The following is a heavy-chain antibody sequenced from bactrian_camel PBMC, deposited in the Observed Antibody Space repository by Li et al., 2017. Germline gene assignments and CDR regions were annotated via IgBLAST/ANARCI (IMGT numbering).Heavy chain of an antibody. CDR1: GFTFSGYD. V-gene: IGHV3S10*01. CDR3: AAEGPGYNENACGPADFAY. Sequence: VQLVESGGGLVQPGGSLRLSCAASGFTFSGYDMSWYRPATGQGRGLISTINSDGSVYYADSVKGRFTISQDNNAKNTVHLQMNSLKPEDTAMYYCAAEGPGYNENACGPADFAYWGQGTQVTVS. J-gene: IGHJ6*01. D-gene: IGHD4*01. CDR2: INSDGSV.